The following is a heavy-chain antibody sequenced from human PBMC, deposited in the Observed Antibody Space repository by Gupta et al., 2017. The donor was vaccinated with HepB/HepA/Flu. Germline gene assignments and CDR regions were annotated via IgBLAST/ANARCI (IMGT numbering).Heavy chain of an antibody. CDR3: ARVSVMGFGELLYPPVHNWFDP. D-gene: IGHD3-10*01. Sequence: QVQLQHLGAGPLKPLETLSLTCAVYGGSFSAYSWLWIRSPPGKGLEWIGEINHSGSTNYNPSLKSRVTISVDTSKNQFSLKLSSVTAADTAVYYCARVSVMGFGELLYPPVHNWFDPWGQGTLVTVSS. V-gene: IGHV4-34*01. CDR2: INHSGST. CDR1: GGSFSAYS. J-gene: IGHJ5*02.